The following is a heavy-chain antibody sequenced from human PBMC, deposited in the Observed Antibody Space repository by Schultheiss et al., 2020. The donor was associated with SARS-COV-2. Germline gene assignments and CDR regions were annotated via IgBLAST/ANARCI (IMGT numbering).Heavy chain of an antibody. J-gene: IGHJ4*02. CDR3: AREWVGGNLDY. V-gene: IGHV4-34*01. CDR1: GGSISFYY. D-gene: IGHD4-23*01. Sequence: SETLSLTCTVSGGSISFYYWSWIRQPPGKGLEWIGEINHSGSTNYNPSLKSRVTISVDTSKNQFSLNLSSVTAADTAVYYCAREWVGGNLDYWGQGTLVTVSS. CDR2: INHSGST.